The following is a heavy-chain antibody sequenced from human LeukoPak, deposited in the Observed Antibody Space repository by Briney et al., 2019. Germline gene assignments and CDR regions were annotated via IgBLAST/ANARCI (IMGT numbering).Heavy chain of an antibody. CDR3: ARGDDYVWGSYRPLYFDY. Sequence: SETLSLTCTISGGSISSYFWTWIRQPPGKGLEWIGYIYYSGSTNSNPSLKSRVTISVDTSKNQFSLKLSSVTAADTAVYYCARGDDYVWGSYRPLYFDYWGQGTLVTVSS. CDR1: GGSISSYF. CDR2: IYYSGST. V-gene: IGHV4-59*08. J-gene: IGHJ4*02. D-gene: IGHD3-16*02.